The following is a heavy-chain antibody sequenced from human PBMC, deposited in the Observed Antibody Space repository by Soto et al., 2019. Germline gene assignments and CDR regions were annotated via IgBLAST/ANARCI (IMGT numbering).Heavy chain of an antibody. CDR1: GGSISSFY. CDR2: IYYTGST. J-gene: IGHJ4*02. Sequence: QVQLQESGPGLVKPSETLSLNCTVSGGSISSFYWSWIRQSPGKGLEWIGYIYYTGSTVYNPSLKSRVTISLDTSKTQFSLKLSSVTAADTAVYYCARVMCGSGSYLHTFDYWGQGTLVTVSS. CDR3: ARVMCGSGSYLHTFDY. D-gene: IGHD3-10*01. V-gene: IGHV4-59*01.